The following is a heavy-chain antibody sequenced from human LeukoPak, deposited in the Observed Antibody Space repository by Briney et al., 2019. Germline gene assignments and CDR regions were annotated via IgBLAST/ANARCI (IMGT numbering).Heavy chain of an antibody. CDR2: ISSSSSYI. CDR1: GFTFSSYS. D-gene: IGHD5-18*01. Sequence: GGSLRLSCAASGFTFSSYSMNWVRQAPGKGLEWVSSISSSSSYIYYADAVKGRFTISRDHAKNSLYLQMNSLRAEDTAVYYCAKGNTAMADFDYWGQGTLVTVSS. CDR3: AKGNTAMADFDY. J-gene: IGHJ4*02. V-gene: IGHV3-21*01.